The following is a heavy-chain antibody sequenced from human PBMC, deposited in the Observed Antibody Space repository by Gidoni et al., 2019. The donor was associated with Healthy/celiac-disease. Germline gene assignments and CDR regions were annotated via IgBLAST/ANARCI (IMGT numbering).Heavy chain of an antibody. Sequence: EVQLLESEGGLVQPGGSLRLSCAASGFTSSSYAMSWVRQAPGKGLEWVSAISGSGGSTYYADSVKSRFTISRDNSKNTLYLQMNSLRAEDTAVYYCAKGGGYSGYGDAFDIWGQGTMVTVSS. V-gene: IGHV3-23*01. J-gene: IGHJ3*02. D-gene: IGHD5-12*01. CDR1: GFTSSSYA. CDR3: AKGGGYSGYGDAFDI. CDR2: ISGSGGST.